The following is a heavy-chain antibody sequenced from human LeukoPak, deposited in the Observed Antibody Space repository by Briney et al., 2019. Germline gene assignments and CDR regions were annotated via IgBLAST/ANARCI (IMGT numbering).Heavy chain of an antibody. D-gene: IGHD3-9*01. CDR1: GGSISSYY. Sequence: SETLSLTCTVSGGSISSYYWSWIRQPPGKGLEWIGRIYTSGSTNYNPSLKSRVTMSVDTSKNQFSLKLSSVTAADTAVYYCARDQSILTGYNINWFDPWGQGTLVTVSS. CDR3: ARDQSILTGYNINWFDP. V-gene: IGHV4-4*07. J-gene: IGHJ5*02. CDR2: IYTSGST.